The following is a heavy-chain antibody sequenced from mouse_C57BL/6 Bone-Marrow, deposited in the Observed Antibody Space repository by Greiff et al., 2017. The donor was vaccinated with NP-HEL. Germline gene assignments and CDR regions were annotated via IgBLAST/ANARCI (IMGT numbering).Heavy chain of an antibody. V-gene: IGHV1-20*01. J-gene: IGHJ1*03. CDR3: ARHVGYGRGYFDV. D-gene: IGHD1-1*01. CDR2: INPYNGDT. Sequence: EVQLQQSGPELVKPGDSVKISCKASGYSFTGYFMNWVMQSHGKSLEWIGRINPYNGDTFYNQKFKGKATLTVDKSSSTAHMELRSLTSEDSAVYYCARHVGYGRGYFDVWGTGTTVTVSS. CDR1: GYSFTGYF.